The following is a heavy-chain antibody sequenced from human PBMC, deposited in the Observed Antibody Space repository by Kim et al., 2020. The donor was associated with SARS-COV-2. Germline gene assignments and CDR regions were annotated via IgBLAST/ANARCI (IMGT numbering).Heavy chain of an antibody. J-gene: IGHJ6*02. CDR1: GGSFSGYY. D-gene: IGHD2-8*02. CDR3: ARGRLVAPFYYGMDV. Sequence: SETLSLTCAVYGGSFSGYYWSWIRQPPGMGLEWIGEINHSGSTNYNPSLKSRVTISVDTSKNQFSLKLSSVTAADTAVYYCARGRLVAPFYYGMDVWGQGTTVTVSS. V-gene: IGHV4-34*01. CDR2: INHSGST.